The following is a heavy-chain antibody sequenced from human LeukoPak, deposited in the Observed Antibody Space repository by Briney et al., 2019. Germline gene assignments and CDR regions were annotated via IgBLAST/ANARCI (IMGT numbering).Heavy chain of an antibody. J-gene: IGHJ3*02. CDR2: ISGSGTTT. V-gene: IGHV3-23*01. CDR1: GFTFSSYW. CDR3: AKEGPRSIGNYYDGFDI. D-gene: IGHD3-22*01. Sequence: GGSLRLSCAASGFTFSSYWMSWVRQAPGKGLEWVSHISGSGTTTDYADSVKGRFTISRDNSKNTLYLQMNSLRAEDTAVYYCAKEGPRSIGNYYDGFDIWGQGTMVTVSS.